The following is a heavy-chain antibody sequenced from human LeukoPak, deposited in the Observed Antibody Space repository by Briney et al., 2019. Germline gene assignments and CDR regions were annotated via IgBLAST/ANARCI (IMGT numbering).Heavy chain of an antibody. CDR2: ISGSGGST. Sequence: GGCLRLSCAASGCTFSSYAMSWVRQAPGKGLEWVSAISGSGGSTYYADSVKGRLTISRDDSKNTLYLQMNSLRAEDTAVYYCAKDSHRVGDYGDIDYWGQGTLVTVSS. CDR1: GCTFSSYA. CDR3: AKDSHRVGDYGDIDY. J-gene: IGHJ4*02. V-gene: IGHV3-23*01. D-gene: IGHD4-17*01.